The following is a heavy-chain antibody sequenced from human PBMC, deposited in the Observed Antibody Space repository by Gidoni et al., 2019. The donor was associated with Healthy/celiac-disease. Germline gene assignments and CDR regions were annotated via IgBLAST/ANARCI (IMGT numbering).Heavy chain of an antibody. CDR3: ARAPRDSGYDLWGYFDY. V-gene: IGHV2-70*01. Sequence: STSLKTRLTISKDTSKNQVVLTMTNMDPVDTATYYCARAPRDSGYDLWGYFDYWGQGTLVTVSS. J-gene: IGHJ4*02. D-gene: IGHD5-12*01.